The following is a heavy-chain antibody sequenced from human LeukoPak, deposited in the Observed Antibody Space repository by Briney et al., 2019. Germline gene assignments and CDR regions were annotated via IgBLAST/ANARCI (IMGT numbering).Heavy chain of an antibody. J-gene: IGHJ4*02. CDR3: AIPGDYYGSGSYYNDNDY. D-gene: IGHD3-10*01. CDR1: GGTFSSYA. Sequence: SVKVSCKASGGTFSSYAISWVRQAPGQGLEWMGGIIPIFGTANYAQKLQGRVTITTDESTSTAYMELSSLRSEDTAVYYCAIPGDYYGSGSYYNDNDYWGQGTLVTVSS. CDR2: IIPIFGTA. V-gene: IGHV1-69*05.